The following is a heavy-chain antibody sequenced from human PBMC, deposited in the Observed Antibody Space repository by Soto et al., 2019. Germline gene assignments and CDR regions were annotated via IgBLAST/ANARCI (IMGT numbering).Heavy chain of an antibody. CDR1: GYSLTEYY. J-gene: IGHJ4*02. CDR2: INPTTGGT. V-gene: IGHV1-2*02. CDR3: ARASGNPLTVYAPLGF. D-gene: IGHD2-8*01. Sequence: GASVKVSCKASGYSLTEYYLHWVRQAPGQGLEWMGWINPTTGGTTYAQKFEGRVTMTRDRSVNTAYMELSRLRSDDTALYFCARASGNPLTVYAPLGFWGQGSLVTVSS.